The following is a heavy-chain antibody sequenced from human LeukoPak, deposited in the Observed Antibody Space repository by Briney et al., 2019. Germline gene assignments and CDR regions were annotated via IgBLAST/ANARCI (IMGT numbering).Heavy chain of an antibody. CDR1: GYSISTGYY. CDR3: ARDQTVTPFDY. Sequence: SETLSLTCTVSGYSISTGYYWDWIRQPPGKGLEWIGTFCHGGSTYYNPSLKSRVTISVDTSKNQFSLKLSSVTAADTAVYYCARDQTVTPFDYWGQGTLVTVSS. V-gene: IGHV4-38-2*02. CDR2: FCHGGST. D-gene: IGHD4-11*01. J-gene: IGHJ4*02.